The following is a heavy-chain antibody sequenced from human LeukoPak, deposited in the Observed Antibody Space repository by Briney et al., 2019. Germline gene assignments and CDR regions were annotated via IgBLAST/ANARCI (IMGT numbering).Heavy chain of an antibody. V-gene: IGHV4-39*01. CDR1: GGSISSSSFY. J-gene: IGHJ6*02. CDR2: IYYSGST. CDR3: ARHFCGGDCYSFYYYYGMDV. Sequence: LSETLSLTCTVSGGSISSSSFYWGWIRQPPGKGLEWIGTIYYSGSTYYNPSLRSRVTISVDTSKNQFSLNLSSVTAADTAVYYCARHFCGGDCYSFYYYYGMDVWGQGTTVTVSS. D-gene: IGHD2-21*02.